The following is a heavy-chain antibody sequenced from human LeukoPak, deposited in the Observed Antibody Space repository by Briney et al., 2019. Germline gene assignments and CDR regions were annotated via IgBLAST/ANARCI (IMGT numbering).Heavy chain of an antibody. J-gene: IGHJ4*02. V-gene: IGHV3-30*02. Sequence: GGSLRLSCAESGFTFSSYGMHWVRQAPGEGLEWVAFIRYDGSNKYYADSVKGRFTISRDNSKNTLYLQMNSLRAEDTAVYYCAKEEFCSGGSCYPDYWGQGTLVTVSS. CDR2: IRYDGSNK. CDR3: AKEEFCSGGSCYPDY. CDR1: GFTFSSYG. D-gene: IGHD2-15*01.